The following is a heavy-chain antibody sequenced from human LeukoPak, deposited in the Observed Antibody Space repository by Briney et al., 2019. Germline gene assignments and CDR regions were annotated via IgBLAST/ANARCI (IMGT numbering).Heavy chain of an antibody. V-gene: IGHV3-21*01. D-gene: IGHD5-24*01. Sequence: GGSLRLSCAASGFNLSAYSVNWVRQAPGKGLEWVSSITRSTSYIYFADSVRSRFTISRDNAKNSLYLQMNSLRAEDTAVYYCARDPNPRDGGYWGQGTLVTVSS. CDR2: ITRSTSYI. J-gene: IGHJ4*02. CDR1: GFNLSAYS. CDR3: ARDPNPRDGGY.